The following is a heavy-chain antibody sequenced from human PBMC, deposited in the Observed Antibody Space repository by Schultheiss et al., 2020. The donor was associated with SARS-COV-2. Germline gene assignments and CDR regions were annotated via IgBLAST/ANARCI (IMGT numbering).Heavy chain of an antibody. D-gene: IGHD6-19*01. V-gene: IGHV3-66*04. Sequence: GGSLRLSYAASGFTVRNSDMRWVRQAPGKGLEWVSCISGGSTYYADSVKGRFTISRDNAKNTLYLQMNSLRAEDTAVYYCARRKEVAGHVDYWGQGTLVTVSS. CDR1: GFTVRNSD. CDR3: ARRKEVAGHVDY. CDR2: ISGGST. J-gene: IGHJ4*02.